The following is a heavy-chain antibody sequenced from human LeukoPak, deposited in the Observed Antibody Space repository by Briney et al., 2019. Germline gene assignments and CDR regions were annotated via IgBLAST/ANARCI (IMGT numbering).Heavy chain of an antibody. D-gene: IGHD4/OR15-4a*01. J-gene: IGHJ4*02. CDR2: ITTNGRST. CDR3: AKEVLGYFDF. V-gene: IGHV3-23*01. Sequence: GGSLRLSCAASGFTFSNYAMSWVRQAPGKGLEWVSAITTNGRSTYYADSVKGRFTISRDNSKDTLYLRMNNLRAEDTALYYCAKEVLGYFDFWGQGTQVTVSS. CDR1: GFTFSNYA.